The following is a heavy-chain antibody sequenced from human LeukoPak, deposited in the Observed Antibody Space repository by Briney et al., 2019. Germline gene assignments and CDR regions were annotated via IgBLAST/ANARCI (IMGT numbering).Heavy chain of an antibody. V-gene: IGHV4-34*01. CDR2: INHSGST. CDR1: GGSFSGYY. J-gene: IGHJ4*02. CDR3: ARDYYDSSGYLA. Sequence: SETLSLTCAVYGGSFSGYYWSWIRQPPGKGLEWIGEINHSGSTNYNPSLKSRVTISVDTSKNQFSLKLSSVTAADTAVYYCARDYYDSSGYLAWGQGTLVTVSS. D-gene: IGHD3-22*01.